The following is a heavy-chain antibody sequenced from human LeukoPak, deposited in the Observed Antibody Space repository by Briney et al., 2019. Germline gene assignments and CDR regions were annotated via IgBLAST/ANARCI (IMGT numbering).Heavy chain of an antibody. CDR2: IIPILGIA. V-gene: IGHV1-69*04. CDR1: GGTFSSYA. J-gene: IGHJ6*02. CDR3: ARDIGQQLYGMDV. D-gene: IGHD6-13*01. Sequence: ASVKVSCKASGGTFSSYAISWVRQAPGQGLEWMGRIIPILGIANYAQKFQGRVTMTTDTSTSTAYMELRSLRSDDTAVYYCARDIGQQLYGMDVWGQGTTVTVSS.